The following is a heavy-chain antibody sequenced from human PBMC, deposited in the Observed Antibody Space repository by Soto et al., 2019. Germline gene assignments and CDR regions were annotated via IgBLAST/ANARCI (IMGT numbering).Heavy chain of an antibody. CDR3: GRAIGRGIIRD. Sequence: EVQLVESGGGLVKPGGSLRLSCTASGFIFRTYGMTWVRQAPGKGLEWVSSIYSSGTFIYYADSVKGRFTISGDDAKNSLFLQMNSLRAEDTAVYYCGRAIGRGIIRDWGQGTLVTVSS. J-gene: IGHJ4*02. CDR1: GFIFRTYG. V-gene: IGHV3-21*01. CDR2: IYSSGTFI. D-gene: IGHD3-10*01.